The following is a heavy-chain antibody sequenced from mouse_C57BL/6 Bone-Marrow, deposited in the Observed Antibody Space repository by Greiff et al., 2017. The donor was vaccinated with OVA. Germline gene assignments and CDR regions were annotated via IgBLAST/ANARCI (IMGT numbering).Heavy chain of an antibody. CDR1: GYTFTSYD. CDR3: AILAYYGSSLLFAY. Sequence: QVQLKESGPELVKPGASVKLSCKASGYTFTSYDINWVKQRPGQGLEWIGWIYPRDGSTKYNEKLKGKATLTVDTSSSPAYMGLHSLTSEYSAVYFCAILAYYGSSLLFAYWGQGTLVTVSA. CDR2: IYPRDGST. J-gene: IGHJ3*01. D-gene: IGHD1-1*01. V-gene: IGHV1-85*01.